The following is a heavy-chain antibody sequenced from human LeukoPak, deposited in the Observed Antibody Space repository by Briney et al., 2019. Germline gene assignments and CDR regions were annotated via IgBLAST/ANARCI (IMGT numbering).Heavy chain of an antibody. J-gene: IGHJ6*03. CDR1: GGSLSFSDW. Sequence: PSGTLSLTCGVSGGSLSFSDWLNWVRPTPGKGLEWIGEIYYGGSTYYNPSPKSRVTISVDTSKNQFSLKLSSVTAADTAVYYCGRGDYYYYYMDVWGKGTTVTVSS. D-gene: IGHD1-26*01. CDR3: GRGDYYYYYMDV. CDR2: IYYGGST. V-gene: IGHV4-4*02.